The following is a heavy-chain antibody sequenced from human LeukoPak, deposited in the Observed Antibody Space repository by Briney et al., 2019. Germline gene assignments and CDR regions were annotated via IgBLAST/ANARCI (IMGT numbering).Heavy chain of an antibody. CDR3: AKTNGYYSD. Sequence: GGSLRLSCAASGFTFSSYGMNWVRQAPGKGLEWVSGISGSGGTTYYADSVKGWFTISRDNSKNSLSLQVSSLRAEDTAVYYCAKTNGYYSDWGQGTPVTVSS. V-gene: IGHV3-23*01. CDR1: GFTFSSYG. CDR2: ISGSGGTT. D-gene: IGHD3-22*01. J-gene: IGHJ4*02.